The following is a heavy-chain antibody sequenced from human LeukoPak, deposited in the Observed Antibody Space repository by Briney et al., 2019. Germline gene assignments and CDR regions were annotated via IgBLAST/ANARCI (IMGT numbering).Heavy chain of an antibody. Sequence: ASVKVSCKASGYTFSTYGISWLRQAPGQGLEWMGRTSAYTGNTNYAQKFQGKVTMTTDTSTSTAYMELRSLTSDDTAVYYCARGSSTWYFEYWGQGTLVTVSS. CDR3: ARGSSTWYFEY. J-gene: IGHJ4*02. V-gene: IGHV1-18*01. CDR2: TSAYTGNT. CDR1: GYTFSTYG. D-gene: IGHD6-13*01.